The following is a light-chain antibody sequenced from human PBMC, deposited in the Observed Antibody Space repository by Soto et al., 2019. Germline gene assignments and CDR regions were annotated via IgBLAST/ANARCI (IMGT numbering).Light chain of an antibody. CDR3: QTWATGIQV. V-gene: IGLV4-69*01. CDR1: SGHNTYS. J-gene: IGLJ2*01. CDR2: LKSDGSH. Sequence: QPVLTQSPSASASLGASVKLTCTLSSGHNTYSIAWHQQQPEKGPRFLMKLKSDGSHHRGDGIPDRFSGSSSGAERYLTISSLQSEDEADYYCQTWATGIQVFGGGTKVTVL.